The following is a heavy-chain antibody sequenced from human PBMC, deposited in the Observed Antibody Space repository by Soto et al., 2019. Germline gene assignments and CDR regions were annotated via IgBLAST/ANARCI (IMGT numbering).Heavy chain of an antibody. CDR3: ARDSSGSYY. V-gene: IGHV1-69*06. D-gene: IGHD6-19*01. CDR2: IIPIFGTA. J-gene: IGHJ4*02. CDR1: GDTFSSYA. Sequence: QVQLVQSGAEVKKPGSSVKVSCKASGDTFSSYAISWVRQAPGQGLEWMGGIIPIFGTANYAQKLQGRVTITADKSTSTSYMELSSLRSEDTALYYCARDSSGSYYWGQGTLVTGSS.